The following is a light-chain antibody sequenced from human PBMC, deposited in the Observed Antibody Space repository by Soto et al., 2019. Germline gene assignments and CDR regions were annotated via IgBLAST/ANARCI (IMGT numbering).Light chain of an antibody. CDR2: DVY. V-gene: IGLV2-14*01. Sequence: QSALTQPASVSGSPGQSITISCVGTSSDVGRYTYVSWYQQYPGKAPKLIIYDVYNRPSRVSNRFSGSKSGNTASLTISGLQAEDEADYYCTSYTSASTPYVFGSGTKLTVL. CDR3: TSYTSASTPYV. CDR1: SSDVGRYTY. J-gene: IGLJ1*01.